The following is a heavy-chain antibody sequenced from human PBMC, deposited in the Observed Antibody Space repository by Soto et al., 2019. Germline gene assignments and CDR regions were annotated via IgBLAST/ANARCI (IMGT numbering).Heavy chain of an antibody. Sequence: QVQLQQWGAGLLKPSETLSLTCAVYGGSFSGYYWTWIRQPPGMGLEWIGEINHSGSTNYNPSLKSRVTISVDTSNNQFSLKLTSVTAADTAVYYCARDKITGLFDYWGQGTLVTVSS. D-gene: IGHD2-8*02. CDR3: ARDKITGLFDY. CDR1: GGSFSGYY. J-gene: IGHJ4*02. CDR2: INHSGST. V-gene: IGHV4-34*01.